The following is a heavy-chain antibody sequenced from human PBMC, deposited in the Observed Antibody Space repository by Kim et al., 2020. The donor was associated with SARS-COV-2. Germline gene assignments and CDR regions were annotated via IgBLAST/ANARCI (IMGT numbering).Heavy chain of an antibody. J-gene: IGHJ6*02. CDR3: ARDRIAATGYSMDV. D-gene: IGHD6-13*01. Sequence: ASVKVSCKASGYTFTGYYIHWVRQAPGQGLEWMGWINPNSGGTNYAQKFQGRVTMTRDTSISTAYMEVSRLRSDDTAVYYCARDRIAATGYSMDVCGQGTTLTVSS. CDR1: GYTFTGYY. V-gene: IGHV1-2*02. CDR2: INPNSGGT.